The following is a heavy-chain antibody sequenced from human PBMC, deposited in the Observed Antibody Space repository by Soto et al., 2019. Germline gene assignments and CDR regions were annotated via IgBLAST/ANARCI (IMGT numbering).Heavy chain of an antibody. CDR2: ITDNGGRT. Sequence: EVQLLESGGGLGQPGGSLRLSCAASGFTFSRDAMSWVRQAPGKGLEWVSLITDNGGRTYYADSVKGRFTISRDNTKNTVFLQMNSLRVEDTAIYYCAKERATKTAFDYWGQGVLVTVSS. CDR1: GFTFSRDA. V-gene: IGHV3-23*01. D-gene: IGHD2-8*01. CDR3: AKERATKTAFDY. J-gene: IGHJ4*02.